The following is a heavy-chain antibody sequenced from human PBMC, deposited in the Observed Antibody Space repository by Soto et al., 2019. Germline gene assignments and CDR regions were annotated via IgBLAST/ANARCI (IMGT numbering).Heavy chain of an antibody. J-gene: IGHJ6*02. CDR3: ARHLDNYGIDV. CDR1: GYTFTGYY. Sequence: ASVKVSCKASGYTFTGYYMHWVRQAPGQGLEWMGWINPNSGGTNYAQRFQGRVTMTRDTSTTTAYMELTSLRSDDTAVYYCARHLDNYGIDVWGQGTTVTVSS. CDR2: INPNSGGT. V-gene: IGHV1-2*02.